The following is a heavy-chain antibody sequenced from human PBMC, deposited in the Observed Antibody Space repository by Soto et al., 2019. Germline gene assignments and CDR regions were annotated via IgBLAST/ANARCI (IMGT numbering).Heavy chain of an antibody. J-gene: IGHJ5*02. V-gene: IGHV3-11*01. CDR2: ISGGTSTI. D-gene: IGHD5-18*01. Sequence: QVHLVESGGGLVKPGGSLRLSCAASGFTFSDYYMSWIRQAPGKGLEWISYISGGTSTIYYADSVKGRFTISRDNAKNSLYLQMNSLRAEDTAVYYCVRHGSVDTTNWFDPWGQGSLVTVSS. CDR1: GFTFSDYY. CDR3: VRHGSVDTTNWFDP.